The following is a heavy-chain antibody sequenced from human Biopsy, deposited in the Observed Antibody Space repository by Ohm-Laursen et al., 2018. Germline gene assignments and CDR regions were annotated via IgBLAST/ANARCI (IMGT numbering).Heavy chain of an antibody. CDR2: IFPGNSGT. V-gene: IGHV5-51*07. CDR3: VRPNQYHSSGWYLVY. Sequence: ESLKISCKGFGYSFSNFWIAWVHQMPGKGLEWMGIIFPGNSGTTYSPSFQGHVTISADKSISTAYLQWSSLKASDTAIYYCVRPNQYHSSGWYLVYWGQGTLVTVSS. J-gene: IGHJ4*02. CDR1: GYSFSNFW. D-gene: IGHD6-19*01.